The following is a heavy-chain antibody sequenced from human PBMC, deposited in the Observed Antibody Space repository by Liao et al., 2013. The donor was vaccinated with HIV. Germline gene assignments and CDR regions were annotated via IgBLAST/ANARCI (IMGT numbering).Heavy chain of an antibody. CDR3: ARESKNGDYYFDH. CDR1: GASISSGDYY. CDR2: VYYSGST. V-gene: IGHV4-30-4*08. D-gene: IGHD2-8*01. J-gene: IGHJ4*02. Sequence: QIQLRESGPRLEKSSQTVSLTCTVSGASISSGDYYWSWIRQPPGKGLEWIGYVYYSGSTYYNPSLESRVTISVHTSKNQFSLRLRSVTAADTAVYYCARESKNGDYYFDHWGQGTLISVSS.